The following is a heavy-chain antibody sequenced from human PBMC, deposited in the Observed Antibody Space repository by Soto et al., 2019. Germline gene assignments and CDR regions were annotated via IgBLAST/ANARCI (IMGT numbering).Heavy chain of an antibody. V-gene: IGHV1-46*01. CDR1: GYTFTSYY. J-gene: IGHJ6*02. Sequence: ASVKVSCKASGYTFTSYYMHWVRQAPGQGLEWMGIINPSGGSTSYAQKFQGRVTMTRDTSTSTVYMELSSLRSEDTAVYYCARDRYYYDSSGSDGMDVWGQVTTVTVSS. CDR2: INPSGGST. D-gene: IGHD3-22*01. CDR3: ARDRYYYDSSGSDGMDV.